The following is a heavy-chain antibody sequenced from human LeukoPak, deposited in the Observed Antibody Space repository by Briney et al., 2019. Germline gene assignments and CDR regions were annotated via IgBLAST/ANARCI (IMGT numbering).Heavy chain of an antibody. D-gene: IGHD2-15*01. CDR2: MNPNSGNT. J-gene: IGHJ4*02. V-gene: IGHV1-8*01. Sequence: ASVKVSCKASGYTFTSYDINWVRQATGQGLEWMGWMNPNSGNTGYAQKFQGRVTMTRNTSISTAYMELSSLRSEDTAVYYCARDPYCSGGSRYSGFDYWGQGTLVTVSS. CDR1: GYTFTSYD. CDR3: ARDPYCSGGSRYSGFDY.